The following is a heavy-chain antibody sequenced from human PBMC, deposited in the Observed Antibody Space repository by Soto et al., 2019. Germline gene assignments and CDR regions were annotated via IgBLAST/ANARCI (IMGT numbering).Heavy chain of an antibody. D-gene: IGHD3-9*01. Sequence: PGGSLRLSCAASGFTFSSYAMHWVRQAPGKGLEYVSAISSNGGSTYYANSVKGRFTISRDNSKNTLYLQMGSLRAEDMAVYNCWRVYDSDILTGTYEYWGERTLV. J-gene: IGHJ4*02. CDR2: ISSNGGST. CDR3: WRVYDSDILTGTYEY. CDR1: GFTFSSYA. V-gene: IGHV3-64*01.